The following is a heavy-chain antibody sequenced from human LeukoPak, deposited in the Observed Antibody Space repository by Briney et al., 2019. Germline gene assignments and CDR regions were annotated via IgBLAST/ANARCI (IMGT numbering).Heavy chain of an antibody. D-gene: IGHD3-22*01. CDR2: IYSPGT. V-gene: IGHV4-61*02. CDR1: VGSINSDDYY. Sequence: SQTLSLTCTVSVGSINSDDYYWSWIRQPAGKGLEWIGRIYSPGTNYNYSPSLKSRVTISIDTSKNQFSLKLTSVTAGDTAVYYCARGIGTSYESSRDAFDIWGQGTMVTVSS. J-gene: IGHJ3*02. CDR3: ARGIGTSYESSRDAFDI.